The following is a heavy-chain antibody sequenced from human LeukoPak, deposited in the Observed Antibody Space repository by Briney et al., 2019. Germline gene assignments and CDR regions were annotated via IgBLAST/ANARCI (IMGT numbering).Heavy chain of an antibody. CDR3: SRPPVWFGEFMSGNSILGYFQD. Sequence: ASVKVSCKASGYTFTSYDINWVRQATGQGLEWMGWMNPNSGNTGYAQKFQGRVTMTEDTSSDTAYMELSSLSSEDAAVYYCSRPPVWFGEFMSGNSILGYFQDWGQGTLVTVSS. CDR2: MNPNSGNT. CDR1: GYTFTSYD. J-gene: IGHJ1*01. D-gene: IGHD3-10*01. V-gene: IGHV1-8*01.